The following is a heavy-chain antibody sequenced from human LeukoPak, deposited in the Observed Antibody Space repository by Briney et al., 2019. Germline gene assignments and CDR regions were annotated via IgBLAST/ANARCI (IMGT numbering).Heavy chain of an antibody. CDR2: IHSSGST. CDR3: ARGIASITQDSFDV. D-gene: IGHD2-2*02. Sequence: SETLSLTCTVSGGSISNYYWSWIRQSAGKGLEWIGRIHSSGSTNFNPSLRSRVTMSADTSKHQFSLWLTSVTAADTALYYCARGIASITQDSFDVWGLGTMVTVSS. J-gene: IGHJ3*01. CDR1: GGSISNYY. V-gene: IGHV4-4*07.